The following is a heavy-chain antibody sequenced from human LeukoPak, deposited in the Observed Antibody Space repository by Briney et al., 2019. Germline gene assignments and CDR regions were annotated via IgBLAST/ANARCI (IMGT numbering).Heavy chain of an antibody. Sequence: ASVKVSCKVSGYTLTELSMHWVRQAPGKGLEWRGGFDPEDGETIYAQKFQGRVTMTEDTSTDTAYMELSSLRSEDTAVYYCATAHGAAHGYFDYWGQGTLVTVSS. CDR1: GYTLTELS. D-gene: IGHD6-6*01. J-gene: IGHJ4*02. CDR2: FDPEDGET. V-gene: IGHV1-24*01. CDR3: ATAHGAAHGYFDY.